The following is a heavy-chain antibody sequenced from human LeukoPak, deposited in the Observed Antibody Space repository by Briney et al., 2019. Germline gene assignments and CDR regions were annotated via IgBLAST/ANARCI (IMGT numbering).Heavy chain of an antibody. D-gene: IGHD5-18*01. CDR2: IKQDGSEK. Sequence: GGSLRLSCAASGFNFSSYWMSWVRQTPGKGLEWVANIKQDGSEKYYVDSVKGRFTISRDNAKNSLYLQMNSLRAEDTAVYYCARSGRRGYSYGYRFKYYYDYWGQGTLVTVSS. CDR1: GFNFSSYW. CDR3: ARSGRRGYSYGYRFKYYYDY. J-gene: IGHJ4*02. V-gene: IGHV3-7*01.